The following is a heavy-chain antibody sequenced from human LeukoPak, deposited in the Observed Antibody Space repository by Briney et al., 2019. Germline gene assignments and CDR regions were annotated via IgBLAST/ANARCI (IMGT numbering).Heavy chain of an antibody. CDR2: ISYNSGTI. CDR1: GFNFVDYA. D-gene: IGHD3-10*02. CDR3: AELGITMIGGV. V-gene: IGHV3-9*01. Sequence: GRSLRLSCAASGFNFVDYAMHWVRQVPGKGLEWVSGISYNSGTIVYADSVKGRFTISRDNARNFLFLQMNSLRAEDTAVYYCAELGITMIGGVWGKGTTVTISS. J-gene: IGHJ6*04.